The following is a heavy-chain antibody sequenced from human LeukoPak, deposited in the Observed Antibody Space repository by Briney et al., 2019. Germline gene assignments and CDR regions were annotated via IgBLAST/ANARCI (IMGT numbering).Heavy chain of an antibody. V-gene: IGHV5-51*01. CDR1: GYSFTSYW. CDR2: IYPGDSDT. Sequence: GESLQISCNGSGYSFTSYWIGWVRQMPGKGLEWMGIIYPGDSDTRYSPSFQGQVTISADKSISTAYLQWSSLKASDTAMYYCARCGIHYYDFWSGYGNDYYYMDVWGKGTTVTVSS. J-gene: IGHJ6*03. D-gene: IGHD3-3*01. CDR3: ARCGIHYYDFWSGYGNDYYYMDV.